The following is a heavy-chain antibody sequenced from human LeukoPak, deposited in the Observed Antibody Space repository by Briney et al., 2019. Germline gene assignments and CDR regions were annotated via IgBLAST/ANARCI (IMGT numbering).Heavy chain of an antibody. V-gene: IGHV1-46*01. CDR1: GYTFTSYY. CDR2: INPSGGST. CDR3: ARASDYDFWSGYPTYYFDY. D-gene: IGHD3-3*01. Sequence: ASVKVSCKASGYTFTSYYMHWVRQAPGQGLEWMGIINPSGGSTSYAQKFQGRVTITADESTSTAYMELSSLRSEDTAVYYCARASDYDFWSGYPTYYFDYWGQGTLVTVSS. J-gene: IGHJ4*02.